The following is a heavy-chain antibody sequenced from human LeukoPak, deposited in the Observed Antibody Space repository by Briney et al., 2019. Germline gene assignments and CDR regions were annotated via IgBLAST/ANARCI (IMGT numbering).Heavy chain of an antibody. CDR1: GFTFSGYA. CDR2: ISGSGGRT. CDR3: AKDHDALVPAAQFDY. Sequence: GGSLRLSCAASGFTFSGYAMSWVRQAPGKGLEWVSTISGSGGRTYYADSVKGRFTISRDNSNNTLSLQMTSLRAGDTAVYYCAKDHDALVPAAQFDYWGQGTLVTVSS. D-gene: IGHD2-2*01. J-gene: IGHJ4*02. V-gene: IGHV3-23*01.